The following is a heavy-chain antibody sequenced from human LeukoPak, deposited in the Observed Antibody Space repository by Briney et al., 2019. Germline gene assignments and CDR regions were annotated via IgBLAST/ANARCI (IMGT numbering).Heavy chain of an antibody. CDR2: IIPIFNTA. V-gene: IGHV1-69*13. Sequence: SVKVSCKASGGTFSSYAISWVRQAPGQGLEWMGGIIPIFNTANYAQKFQGRATITADESTSTAYMELSSLRSEDTAVYYCASPDYYDSSGLYFDYWGQGTLVTVSS. CDR1: GGTFSSYA. D-gene: IGHD3-22*01. CDR3: ASPDYYDSSGLYFDY. J-gene: IGHJ4*02.